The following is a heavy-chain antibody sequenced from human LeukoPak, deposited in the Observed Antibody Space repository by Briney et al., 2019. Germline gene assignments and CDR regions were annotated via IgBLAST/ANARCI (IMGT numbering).Heavy chain of an antibody. CDR2: MNPNSGNT. Sequence: ASVKVSCKASGYTFTTYHINWVRQATGQGLEWMGWMNPNSGNTGYAQKFQGRVTMTRNTSISTAYMELSSLRSEDTAVYYCARAATVVTPAIGYWGQGTLVTVSS. J-gene: IGHJ4*02. V-gene: IGHV1-8*01. CDR1: GYTFTTYH. CDR3: ARAATVVTPAIGY. D-gene: IGHD4-17*01.